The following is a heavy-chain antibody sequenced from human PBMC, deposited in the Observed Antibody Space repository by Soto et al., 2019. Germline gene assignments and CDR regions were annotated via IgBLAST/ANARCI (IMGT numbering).Heavy chain of an antibody. CDR1: GFTFSSYA. J-gene: IGHJ5*02. V-gene: IGHV3-23*01. CDR2: ISGSGGST. Sequence: GGSLRLSCAASGFTFSSYAMSWVRQAPGKGLEWVSAISGSGGSTYYADSVKGRFTISRDNSKNTLYLQMNSLRAEDTAVYYCAKGLKMATTNNWFDPWGQGTLVTVSS. D-gene: IGHD5-12*01. CDR3: AKGLKMATTNNWFDP.